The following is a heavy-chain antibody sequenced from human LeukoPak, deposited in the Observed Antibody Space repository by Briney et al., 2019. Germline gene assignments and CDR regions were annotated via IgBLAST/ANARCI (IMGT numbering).Heavy chain of an antibody. J-gene: IGHJ5*02. CDR3: ARAGYCSGGSCYSGGYNWFDP. V-gene: IGHV4-59*12. Sequence: SETLSLTCTVSGGSISSYYWSWIRQPPGKGLEWIGYIYYSGSTYCNPSLRSRVTISVDTSKNQFSLKLSSVTAADTAVYYCARAGYCSGGSCYSGGYNWFDPWGQGTLVTVSS. D-gene: IGHD2-15*01. CDR2: IYYSGST. CDR1: GGSISSYY.